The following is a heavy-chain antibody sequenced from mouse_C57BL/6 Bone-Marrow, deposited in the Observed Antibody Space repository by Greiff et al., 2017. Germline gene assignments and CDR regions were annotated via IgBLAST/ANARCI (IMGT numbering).Heavy chain of an antibody. Sequence: VQLQQSGPGLVQPSQSLSITCTVSGFSLTSYGVHWVRQSPGKGLEWLGVIWRGGSTDYNAAFMSRLSITKDNSKSQVFFKMNSLQADDTAIYYCAKIYYGNRYAMDYWGQGTSVTVSS. CDR1: GFSLTSYG. V-gene: IGHV2-5*01. D-gene: IGHD2-1*01. J-gene: IGHJ4*01. CDR3: AKIYYGNRYAMDY. CDR2: IWRGGST.